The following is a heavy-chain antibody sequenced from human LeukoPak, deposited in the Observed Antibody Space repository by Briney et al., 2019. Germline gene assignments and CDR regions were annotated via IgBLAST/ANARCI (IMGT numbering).Heavy chain of an antibody. V-gene: IGHV1-18*04. CDR1: GYTFTSYY. CDR2: ISAYNGNT. Sequence: ASVKVSCKASGYTFTSYYMHWVRQAPGQGLEWMGWISAYNGNTNYAQKLQGRVTMTTDTSTSTAYMELRSLGSDDTAVYYCARDMSDSGYSPHDAFDIWGQGTMVTVSS. J-gene: IGHJ3*02. D-gene: IGHD5-18*01. CDR3: ARDMSDSGYSPHDAFDI.